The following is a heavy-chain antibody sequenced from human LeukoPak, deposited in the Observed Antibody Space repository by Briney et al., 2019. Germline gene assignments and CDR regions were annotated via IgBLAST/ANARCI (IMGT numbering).Heavy chain of an antibody. CDR1: GFTFSDYW. J-gene: IGHJ4*02. CDR2: IKQDGSEK. V-gene: IGHV3-7*01. CDR3: AKAGYGSGSSSFDQ. D-gene: IGHD3-10*01. Sequence: GGSLGLSCAASGFTFSDYWTSWVRQAPGKGLEWVANIKQDGSEKYYVDSVKGRFTISRDNAKNSLHLQMNTLRAEDTAVYYCAKAGYGSGSSSFDQWGQGTLVTVST.